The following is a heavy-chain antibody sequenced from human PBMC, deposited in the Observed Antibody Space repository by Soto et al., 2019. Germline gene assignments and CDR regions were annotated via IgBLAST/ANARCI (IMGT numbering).Heavy chain of an antibody. CDR1: GYSFTSDV. CDR2: ISAYNGNT. Sequence: APVKVSCKASGYSFTSDVISWGRKAPGQGLEWMGWISAYNGNTNYAQRLQGRVTMTTDTSTSTAYMELRSLRSDGTAVYYCARGAWYYDFWSGYYFDYWGQGTLVTVSS. V-gene: IGHV1-18*01. CDR3: ARGAWYYDFWSGYYFDY. J-gene: IGHJ4*02. D-gene: IGHD3-3*01.